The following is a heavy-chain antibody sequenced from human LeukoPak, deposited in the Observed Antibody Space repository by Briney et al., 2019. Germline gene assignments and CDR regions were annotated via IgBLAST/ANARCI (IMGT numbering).Heavy chain of an antibody. CDR2: INSDGSST. CDR1: GFTFSSYW. Sequence: PGGSLRLSCAASGFTFSSYWMHWVRQALGKGLVWVSRINSDGSSTSYADSVKGRFTISRDNAKNTLYLQMNSLRAEDTAVYYCARAMAGTPSYYYYGMDVWGQGTTVTVSS. D-gene: IGHD6-19*01. J-gene: IGHJ6*02. CDR3: ARAMAGTPSYYYYGMDV. V-gene: IGHV3-74*01.